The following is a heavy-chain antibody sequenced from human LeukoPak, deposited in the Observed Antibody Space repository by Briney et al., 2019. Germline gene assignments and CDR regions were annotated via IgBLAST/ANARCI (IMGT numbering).Heavy chain of an antibody. Sequence: SETLSLTCAVYGGSFSGYYWSWIRQPPGKGLEWIGKINHSGSTNYNPSLKSRVIISVDTSKNQFSLKLSSVTAADTAVYYCARTSIYYDSSGYRSWGQGTLVTVSS. CDR3: ARTSIYYDSSGYRS. J-gene: IGHJ5*02. CDR1: GGSFSGYY. D-gene: IGHD3-22*01. V-gene: IGHV4-34*01. CDR2: INHSGST.